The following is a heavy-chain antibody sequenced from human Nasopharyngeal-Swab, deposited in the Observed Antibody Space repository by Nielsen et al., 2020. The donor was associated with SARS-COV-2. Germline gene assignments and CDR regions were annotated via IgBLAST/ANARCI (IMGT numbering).Heavy chain of an antibody. D-gene: IGHD2-2*01. Sequence: VRQAPGKGLEWIGEIYHSGSTNYNPSLKSRVTISVDKSKNQFSLKLSSVTAADTAVYYCARERLGYCSSTSCYGGERYYYYYYMDVWGKGTKVTVSS. CDR2: IYHSGST. J-gene: IGHJ6*03. CDR3: ARERLGYCSSTSCYGGERYYYYYYMDV. V-gene: IGHV4-4*02.